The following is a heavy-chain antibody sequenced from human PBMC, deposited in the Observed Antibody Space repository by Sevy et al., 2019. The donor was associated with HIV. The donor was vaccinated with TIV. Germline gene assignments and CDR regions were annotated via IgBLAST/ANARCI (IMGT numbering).Heavy chain of an antibody. Sequence: GGSLRLSCAASGFTFSSYAMHWVRQAPGKGLEWVAVISYDGSNKYYADSVKGRFTISRDNSKNTLYLQMNSLRAEDTAVYYCARDVRAFGGVIHRGVDYWGQGTLVTVSS. CDR1: GFTFSSYA. CDR2: ISYDGSNK. CDR3: ARDVRAFGGVIHRGVDY. J-gene: IGHJ4*02. D-gene: IGHD3-16*02. V-gene: IGHV3-30-3*01.